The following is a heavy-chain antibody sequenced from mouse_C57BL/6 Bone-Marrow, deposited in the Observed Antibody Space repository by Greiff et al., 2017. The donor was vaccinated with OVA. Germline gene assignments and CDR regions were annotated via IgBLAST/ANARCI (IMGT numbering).Heavy chain of an antibody. Sequence: EVQRVESGGGLVKPGGSLKLSCAASGFTFSDYGMHWVRQAPEKGLEWVAYISSGSSTIYYADTVKGRFTISRDNAKNTLFLQMTSLRSEDTAMYYCARNPFYYYGSSPYFDYWGQGTTLTVSS. J-gene: IGHJ2*01. V-gene: IGHV5-17*01. D-gene: IGHD1-1*01. CDR1: GFTFSDYG. CDR3: ARNPFYYYGSSPYFDY. CDR2: ISSGSSTI.